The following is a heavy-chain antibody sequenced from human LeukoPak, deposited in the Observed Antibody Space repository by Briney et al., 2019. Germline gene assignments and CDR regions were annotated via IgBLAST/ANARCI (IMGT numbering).Heavy chain of an antibody. J-gene: IGHJ4*02. V-gene: IGHV3-23*01. CDR1: GYTFNNYA. CDR2: IFGSGGSA. CDR3: TKTTTGYSSGQYPGWPADH. Sequence: GGSLRLSCTASGYTFNNYAMYWVRQAPRKGLEGVAGIFGSGGSAHYADSVKGRFTISRDNSKNTVYLQMDSLRCEDTALYYCTKTTTGYSSGQYPGWPADHWGQGALVTVSS. D-gene: IGHD3-22*01.